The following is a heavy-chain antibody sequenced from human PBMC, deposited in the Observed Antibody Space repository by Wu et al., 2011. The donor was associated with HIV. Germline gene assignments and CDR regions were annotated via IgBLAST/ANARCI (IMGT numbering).Heavy chain of an antibody. D-gene: IGHD2-15*01. J-gene: IGHJ4*02. V-gene: IGHV1-2*02. CDR3: ARAASAAGGDY. Sequence: QVHLVQSGAEVKKPGASVKVSCKGSGYTFVDYFVHWVRQAPGQGLEWMGWINPRTGVANNAQKFQDRVTMTRDTSISTAYMEMTRLQSDDTAVYYCARAASAAGGDYWGQGTLVTVSS. CDR2: INPRTGVA. CDR1: GYTFVDYF.